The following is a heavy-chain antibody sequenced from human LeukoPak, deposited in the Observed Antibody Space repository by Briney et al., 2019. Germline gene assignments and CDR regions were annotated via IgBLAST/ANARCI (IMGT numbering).Heavy chain of an antibody. CDR1: GFTFSSYG. J-gene: IGHJ4*02. CDR2: ISYDGSNK. CDR3: AKDARYFDWLFDY. D-gene: IGHD3-9*01. Sequence: GRSLRLSCAASGFTFSSYGMHWVRQAPGKGLEWVAVISYDGSNKYYADSVKGRFTISRDNSENTLYLQMNSLRAEDTAVYYCAKDARYFDWLFDYWGQGTLVTVSS. V-gene: IGHV3-30*18.